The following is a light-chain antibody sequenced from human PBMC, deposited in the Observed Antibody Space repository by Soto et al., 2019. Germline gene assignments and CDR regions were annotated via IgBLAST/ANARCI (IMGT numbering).Light chain of an antibody. J-gene: IGKJ1*01. CDR1: QSVSSNY. Sequence: EGVLSQSPGTLSLSPGERATLSCRASQSVSSNYLAWYQQKPGQAPRLLIYGASTRTSGIPDRFSGSGSGTDFTLTISRLEPEDSAVYYCQQYGSSPTWTFGQGTKVDI. CDR2: GAS. CDR3: QQYGSSPTWT. V-gene: IGKV3-20*01.